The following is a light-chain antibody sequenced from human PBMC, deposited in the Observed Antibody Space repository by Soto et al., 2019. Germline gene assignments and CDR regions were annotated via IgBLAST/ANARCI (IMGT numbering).Light chain of an antibody. Sequence: IQMTQSPSTLSTYVGDRVTITCRASQSLSSRLAWYQQIPGKAPKLLIYDAFSLQSGVPSRFSGSGSGTEFSLTISSLQPDDFATYYCQQYNSYWTFGQGTKVDIK. CDR3: QQYNSYWT. V-gene: IGKV1-5*01. CDR1: QSLSSR. CDR2: DAF. J-gene: IGKJ1*01.